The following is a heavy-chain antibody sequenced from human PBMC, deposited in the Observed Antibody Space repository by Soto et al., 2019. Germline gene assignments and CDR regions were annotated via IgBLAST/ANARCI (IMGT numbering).Heavy chain of an antibody. D-gene: IGHD3-10*01. Sequence: ASVKVSCKAFGDTFASFGFSWVRQAPGQGLEWLGWISAYNGNTHYAQKVRDRVTLTTDTSTNTAYMELRSLTSDDTAVYYCARDQESITDRILQYWGQGTRVTVSS. V-gene: IGHV1-18*01. CDR1: GDTFASFG. J-gene: IGHJ4*02. CDR2: ISAYNGNT. CDR3: ARDQESITDRILQY.